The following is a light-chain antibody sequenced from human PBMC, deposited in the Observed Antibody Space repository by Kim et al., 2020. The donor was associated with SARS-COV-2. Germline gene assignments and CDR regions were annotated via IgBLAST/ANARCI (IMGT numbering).Light chain of an antibody. CDR3: ATWDVSLNGWV. CDR1: SSNVGLHF. V-gene: IGLV1-44*01. Sequence: GQRVTISCSGSSSNVGLHFVNWYQQLPGTAPKVFIYNDNQRPSGVPDRISGSRSGTSASLAISGLQSEDEADYYCATWDVSLNGWVFGGGTKLTVL. CDR2: NDN. J-gene: IGLJ3*02.